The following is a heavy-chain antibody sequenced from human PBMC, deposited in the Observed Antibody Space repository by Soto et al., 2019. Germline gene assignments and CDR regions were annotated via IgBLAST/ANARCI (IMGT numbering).Heavy chain of an antibody. V-gene: IGHV3-11*01. Sequence: QVQLVESGGGLVKPGGSLRLSCAASGFTFSDYYMSWIRQAPGKGLEWVSNISSSGSTIYYADSVKGRFTISRDNAKTSLYLQMNSLRAEDTAVYYCARDARIVGATGAYNWFDPWGQGTLVTVSS. CDR3: ARDARIVGATGAYNWFDP. J-gene: IGHJ5*02. D-gene: IGHD1-26*01. CDR2: ISSSGSTI. CDR1: GFTFSDYY.